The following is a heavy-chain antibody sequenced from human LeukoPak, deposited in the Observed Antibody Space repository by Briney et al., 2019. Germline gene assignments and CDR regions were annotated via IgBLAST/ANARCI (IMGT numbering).Heavy chain of an antibody. D-gene: IGHD1-26*01. CDR1: GPSISSYY. Sequence: SETLSLTCTVSGPSISSYYWGWIRQPPGRGLEWIAYIYHTGTTNSNPSLRSRVTISLDTSKNQFSLNVGSVTTADTAVYYCAKILAGGGSFDYWGQGALVTVSS. J-gene: IGHJ4*02. CDR2: IYHTGTT. V-gene: IGHV4-59*01. CDR3: AKILAGGGSFDY.